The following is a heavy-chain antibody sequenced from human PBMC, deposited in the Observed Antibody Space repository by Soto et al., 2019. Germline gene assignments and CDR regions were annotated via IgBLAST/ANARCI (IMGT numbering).Heavy chain of an antibody. Sequence: GGSLRLSCAASGFTFSSYGMHWVSQAPGKGLEWVAVISYDGSNKYYADSVKGRFTISRDNSKNTLYLQMNSLRAEDTAVYYCAKSYGDESAFDYWGQGTLVTVSS. CDR3: AKSYGDESAFDY. CDR2: ISYDGSNK. V-gene: IGHV3-30*18. CDR1: GFTFSSYG. D-gene: IGHD4-17*01. J-gene: IGHJ4*02.